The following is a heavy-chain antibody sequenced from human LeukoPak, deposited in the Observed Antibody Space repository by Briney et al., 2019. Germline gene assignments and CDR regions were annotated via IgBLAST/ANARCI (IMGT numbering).Heavy chain of an antibody. D-gene: IGHD6-19*01. V-gene: IGHV3-74*01. J-gene: IGHJ6*02. CDR3: AKIIAVAGKLVYYYYGMDV. Sequence: GGSLRLSCAASGFTFSSYWMRWVRQAPGKGLVWVSRINSDGSSTSYADSVKGPFTISRDNSKNTLYLQMNSLRAEDTAVYYCAKIIAVAGKLVYYYYGMDVWGQGTTVTVSS. CDR1: GFTFSSYW. CDR2: INSDGSST.